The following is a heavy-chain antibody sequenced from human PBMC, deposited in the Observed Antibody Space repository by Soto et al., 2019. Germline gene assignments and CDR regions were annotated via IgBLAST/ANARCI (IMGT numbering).Heavy chain of an antibody. D-gene: IGHD3-3*01. CDR2: INPNSGGT. CDR1: GYTFTGYY. V-gene: IGHV1-2*02. J-gene: IGHJ4*02. CDR3: ARAKIFGVVIISPFGY. Sequence: ASVKVSCKASGYTFTGYYMHWVRQAPGQGLEWMGWINPNSGGTNYAQKFQGRDTMTRDTSISTAYRELGRLRSDDTAVYYCARAKIFGVVIISPFGYWGQGTLATVSS.